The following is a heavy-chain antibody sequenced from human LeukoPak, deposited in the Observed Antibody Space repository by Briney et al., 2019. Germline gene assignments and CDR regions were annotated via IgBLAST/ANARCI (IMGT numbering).Heavy chain of an antibody. J-gene: IGHJ4*02. CDR3: ARGPSGSDY. CDR2: INPDSGGT. V-gene: IGHV1-2*06. CDR1: GYTFTGYY. Sequence: EASVKVSSKVSGYTFTGYYLHWLRQAPGQGLEWMGRINPDSGGTNYAQKFQGRVTMTRDTSINTAYMDLSSLRSDDTAVYYCARGPSGSDYWGQGTLVTVSS. D-gene: IGHD3-10*01.